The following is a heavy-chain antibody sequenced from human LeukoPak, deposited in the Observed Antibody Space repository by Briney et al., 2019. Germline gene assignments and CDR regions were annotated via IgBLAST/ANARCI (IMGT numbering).Heavy chain of an antibody. D-gene: IGHD5-12*01. Sequence: GASVKVSCKASGYTFTSYAMNWVRQAPGQGLEWMGWISAYNGNTNYAQKLQGRVTMTTDTSTSTAYMELRSLRSDDTAVYYCARERGYDPFDYWGQGTLVTVSS. CDR1: GYTFTSYA. CDR2: ISAYNGNT. J-gene: IGHJ4*02. V-gene: IGHV1-18*01. CDR3: ARERGYDPFDY.